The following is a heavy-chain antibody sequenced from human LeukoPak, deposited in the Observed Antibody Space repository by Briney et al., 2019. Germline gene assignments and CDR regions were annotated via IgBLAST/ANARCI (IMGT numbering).Heavy chain of an antibody. Sequence: PGGSLRLSCAVSGFTVTSNFMSWVRQAPGKGLEWVSVMYDRGDTYYADSVKGRFTVSRDTSKNTLFLQLNNVGAEDTAVYYCAGRRAETCNFCFVYWGQGTLVTVS. CDR3: AGRRAETCNFCFVY. CDR2: MYDRGDT. CDR1: GFTVTSNF. J-gene: IGHJ4*02. V-gene: IGHV3-66*02. D-gene: IGHD1-1*01.